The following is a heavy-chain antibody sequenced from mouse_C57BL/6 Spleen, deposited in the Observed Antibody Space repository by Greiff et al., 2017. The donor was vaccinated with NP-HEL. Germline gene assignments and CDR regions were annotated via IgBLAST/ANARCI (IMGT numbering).Heavy chain of an antibody. CDR2: IHPNSGST. D-gene: IGHD1-1*01. CDR3: ARREDLYWFAY. CDR1: GYTFTSYW. J-gene: IGHJ3*01. Sequence: VQLVEPGAELVKPGASVKVSCKASGYTFTSYWMHWVKQRPGQGLEWIGMIHPNSGSTNYNEKFKSKATLTVDKSSSTAYMQLSSLTSEDSAVYYCARREDLYWFAYWGQGTLVTVSA. V-gene: IGHV1-64*01.